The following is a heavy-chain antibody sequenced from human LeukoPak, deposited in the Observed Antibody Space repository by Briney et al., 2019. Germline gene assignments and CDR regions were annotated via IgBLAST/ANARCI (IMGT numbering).Heavy chain of an antibody. J-gene: IGHJ5*01. D-gene: IGHD6-13*01. CDR3: ARDLSAGYSSNWYDY. CDR1: GLTFSSYE. V-gene: IGHV3-13*01. CDR2: IGTAGDT. Sequence: PGGSVRPSCAASGLTFSSYEIHRVRQATGKGLEWVSAIGTAGDTYYPGSVKGRFTISRENAKNSLYLQMNSLRAEDTAVYYCARDLSAGYSSNWYDYWGQGTLVTVSS.